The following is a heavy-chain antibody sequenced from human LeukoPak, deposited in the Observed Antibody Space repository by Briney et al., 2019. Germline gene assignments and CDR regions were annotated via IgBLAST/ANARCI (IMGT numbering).Heavy chain of an antibody. CDR2: ISGNSATI. V-gene: IGHV3-9*01. CDR3: AQPREGNCYGCVRDSPFEAFEV. Sequence: GGSLRLSCAASGFAFDEYAMNWVRQAPGKGLEWVSGISGNSATIGYVDCAQSRFTPSRDNAQNSLYLQISSLSPEDAVFYYCAQPREGNCYGCVRDSPFEAFEVWGVGTMVTVSS. D-gene: IGHD2-21*02. CDR1: GFAFDEYA. J-gene: IGHJ3*01.